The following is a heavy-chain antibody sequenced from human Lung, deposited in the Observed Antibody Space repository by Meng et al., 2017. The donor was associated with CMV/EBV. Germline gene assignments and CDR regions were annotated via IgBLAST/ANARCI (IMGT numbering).Heavy chain of an antibody. CDR2: INEDGSLT. D-gene: IGHD3-10*01. CDR3: ARDLAGRDDY. J-gene: IGHJ4*02. CDR1: GFTLSRYW. V-gene: IGHV3-74*01. Sequence: LSLTCAASGFTLSRYWMHWVRQVPGKGLVGVSRINEDGSLTNYAEAVEGQFTISRDNAKNTPFLQMNSLRAEDTAVYYCARDLAGRDDYWGPGTLVTVSS.